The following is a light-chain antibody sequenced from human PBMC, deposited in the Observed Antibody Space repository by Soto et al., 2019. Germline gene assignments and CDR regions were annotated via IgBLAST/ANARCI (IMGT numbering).Light chain of an antibody. CDR3: QQYNSYPYT. J-gene: IGKJ5*01. Sequence: DIQMTQSPSSLSASVGDRVTITCRASQGITTHINWFXQXXXXXPXXLIYAASSLQSGVPSKFSGSGSGTDFTLTISSLQPEDFATYYCQQYNSYPYTFGQGTRLEIK. CDR2: AAS. CDR1: QGITTH. V-gene: IGKV1-16*02.